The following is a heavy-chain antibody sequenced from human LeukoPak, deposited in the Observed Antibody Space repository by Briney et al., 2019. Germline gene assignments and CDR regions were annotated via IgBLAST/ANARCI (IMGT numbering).Heavy chain of an antibody. CDR3: ARDRGSLSYSSGWYH. CDR1: GYTFTSYY. D-gene: IGHD6-19*01. V-gene: IGHV1-46*01. J-gene: IGHJ5*02. CDR2: INPSGGST. Sequence: GASVKVCCKSSGYTFTSYYMHWVRQAPGQGLEWMGIINPSGGSTSYAQKFQGRVTMTRDTSTSTVYMELSSLRSEDTAVYYCARDRGSLSYSSGWYHWGQGTLVTVSS.